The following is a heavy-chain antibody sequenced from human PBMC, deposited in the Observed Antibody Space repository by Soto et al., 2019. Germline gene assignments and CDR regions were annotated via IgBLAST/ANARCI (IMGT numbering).Heavy chain of an antibody. Sequence: SETLSLTCAVSGGSISSSNWWSWVRPPPGKGLEWIGEIYHSGSTHYNPSLKSRVTISVDKSKNQFSLKLSSVTAADTAAYYCARVVSLSWPDSSSLRYGMNVWGQGTTVTVSS. D-gene: IGHD6-13*01. CDR1: GGSISSSNW. J-gene: IGHJ6*02. CDR3: ARVVSLSWPDSSSLRYGMNV. CDR2: IYHSGST. V-gene: IGHV4-4*02.